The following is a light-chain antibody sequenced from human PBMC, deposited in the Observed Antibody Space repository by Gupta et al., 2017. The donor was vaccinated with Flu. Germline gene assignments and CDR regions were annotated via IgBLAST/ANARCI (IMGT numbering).Light chain of an antibody. J-gene: IGKJ2*01. V-gene: IGKV3D-7*01. Sequence: ATLSLSPGERATLSCRASQSVRSSYLSWYQQKPVQAPRLLIYGASTSATGIPARFSGSGSGTEFTLTIISRQPEDFAVYYCQQKDNLPFTFGQGTKMEIK. CDR2: GAS. CDR3: QQKDNLPFT. CDR1: QSVRSSY.